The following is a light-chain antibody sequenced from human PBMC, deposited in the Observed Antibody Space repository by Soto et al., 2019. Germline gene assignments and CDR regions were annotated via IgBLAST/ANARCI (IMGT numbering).Light chain of an antibody. CDR2: GAS. CDR1: QTVSSSS. J-gene: IGKJ1*01. CDR3: QQYGSSPRT. Sequence: EILLTQSPDTVSVSPGETATLSCRASQTVSSSSLAWYQQKPGQAPRLLIFGASTRAAGFPDRFSGSGSGTDFTLTISRLEPEDFAVYYCQQYGSSPRTLGQGTKVDIK. V-gene: IGKV3-20*01.